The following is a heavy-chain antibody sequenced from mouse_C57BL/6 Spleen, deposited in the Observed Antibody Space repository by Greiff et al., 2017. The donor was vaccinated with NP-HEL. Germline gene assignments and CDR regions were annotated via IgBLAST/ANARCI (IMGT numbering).Heavy chain of an antibody. D-gene: IGHD3-2*02. CDR3: ARRTAQATFDY. V-gene: IGHV1-81*01. J-gene: IGHJ2*01. CDR2: IYPRSGNT. CDR1: GYTFTSYG. Sequence: VKVVESGAELARPGASVKLSCKASGYTFTSYGISWVKQRTGQGLEWIGEIYPRSGNTYYNEKFKGKATLTADKSSSTAYMELRSLTSEDSAVYFCARRTAQATFDYWGQGTTLTVSS.